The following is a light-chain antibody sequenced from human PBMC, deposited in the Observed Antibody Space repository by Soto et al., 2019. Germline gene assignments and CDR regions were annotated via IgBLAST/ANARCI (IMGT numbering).Light chain of an antibody. Sequence: EIVLTQSPGTLSLSPGERATLSCRASQSINNIYFAWYRQKPGQAPRLLIYGASSRATGIPDRFSGSGSGTDFTLTISRLEPEDFAVYYCQQYGSSPFTFGPGTKVDIK. CDR2: GAS. CDR3: QQYGSSPFT. J-gene: IGKJ3*01. CDR1: QSINNIY. V-gene: IGKV3-20*01.